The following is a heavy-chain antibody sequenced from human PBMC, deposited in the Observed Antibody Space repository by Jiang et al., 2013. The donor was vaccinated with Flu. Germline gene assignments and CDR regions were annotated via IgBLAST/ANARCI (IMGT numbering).Heavy chain of an antibody. CDR1: GFTFSNYG. J-gene: IGHJ4*02. D-gene: IGHD1/OR15-1a*01. Sequence: EVQLLESGGALVHPGGSLRLSCAASGFTFSNYGIHWVRQAPGKGLEYVAAISSNGGSTYYANSVKGRFTISRDNSNNTLYLQMGSLRVGDMAVYYCARDRGQAGTTRGPFDYWGRGTLVTVSS. CDR3: ARDRGQAGTTRGPFDY. CDR2: ISSNGGST. V-gene: IGHV3-64*01.